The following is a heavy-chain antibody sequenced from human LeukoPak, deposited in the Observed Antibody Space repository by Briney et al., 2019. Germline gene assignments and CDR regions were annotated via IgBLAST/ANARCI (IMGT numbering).Heavy chain of an antibody. CDR1: GFTVSSNY. J-gene: IGHJ3*02. V-gene: IGHV3-53*01. CDR2: IYSGGST. CDR3: ARDKSTYYYDSSGYSRVNAFDI. Sequence: PGGSLRLSCAASGFTVSSNYMSWVRQAPGKGLEWVSVIYSGGSTYYADSVKGRFTISRDNAKNSLYLQMNSLRAEDTAVYYCARDKSTYYYDSSGYSRVNAFDIWGQGTMVTVSS. D-gene: IGHD3-22*01.